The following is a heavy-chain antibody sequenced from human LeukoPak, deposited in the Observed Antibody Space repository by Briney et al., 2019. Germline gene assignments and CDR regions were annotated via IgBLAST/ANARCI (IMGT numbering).Heavy chain of an antibody. J-gene: IGHJ4*02. CDR3: ARSPGGVRSIFDY. CDR2: IYYSGST. D-gene: IGHD3-3*01. V-gene: IGHV4-59*04. Sequence: SETLSLTCTVSGGSISSYYWSWIRQPPGKRLEWIGYIYYSGSTYYNPSLKSRVTISVDTSKNQFSLKLSSVTAADTAVYYCARSPGGVRSIFDYWGQGTLVTVSS. CDR1: GGSISSYY.